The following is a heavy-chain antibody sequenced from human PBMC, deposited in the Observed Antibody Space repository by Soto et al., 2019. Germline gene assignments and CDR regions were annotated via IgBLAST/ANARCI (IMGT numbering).Heavy chain of an antibody. D-gene: IGHD1-1*01. CDR3: ARDDLFVDNGRDH. CDR1: GFSFSAHG. J-gene: IGHJ4*02. CDR2: INDGSEE. V-gene: IGHV3-33*01. Sequence: QVQLVESGGGVVRPGTSLRLSCAATGFSFSAHGMHWVRQAPGKGLEWLAVINDGSEEGYADSVRGRFTISRDNARNILSLQMDNLRAEDSALYYCARDDLFVDNGRDHWGQGTLVTVSS.